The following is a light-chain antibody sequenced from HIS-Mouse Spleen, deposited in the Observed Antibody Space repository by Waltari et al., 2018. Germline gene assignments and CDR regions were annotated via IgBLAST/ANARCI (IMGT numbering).Light chain of an antibody. Sequence: SYELTQPPSVSVSPGKTARITCSGNALPKKYAYWYQQKSGQAPVLVNYEDSKRPSGIPERFSGSSSGTMATLTISGAQVEDEADYDCYSTDSSGNHRVFGGGTKLTVL. J-gene: IGLJ2*01. V-gene: IGLV3-10*01. CDR3: YSTDSSGNHRV. CDR2: EDS. CDR1: ALPKKY.